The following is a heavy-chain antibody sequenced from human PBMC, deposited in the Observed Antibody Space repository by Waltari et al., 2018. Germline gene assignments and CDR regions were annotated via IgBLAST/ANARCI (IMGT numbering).Heavy chain of an antibody. CDR2: IKQDGRDK. Sequence: EVHLVQSGGGLSQPGGCMRLSCGVCVFTFKNYWMTWVRQAPGKGLEWVANIKQDGRDKNYVDSVEGRFTISRDNAQNSVYLQMNSLRAEDTAVYYCARDVPNGYFDYWGSGTLVTVSS. V-gene: IGHV3-7*01. CDR1: VFTFKNYW. CDR3: ARDVPNGYFDY. J-gene: IGHJ4*02. D-gene: IGHD1-1*01.